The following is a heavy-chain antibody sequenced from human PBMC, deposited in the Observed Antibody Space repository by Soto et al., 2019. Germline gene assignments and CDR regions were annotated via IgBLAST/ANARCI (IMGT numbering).Heavy chain of an antibody. Sequence: QVQLQESGPGLVKPSETLSLTCTVSGGSISSYYWSWIRQPPGKGLEWIGYIYYSGSTHYNPSLKSRFTISVDTYKNQFSLRLSSVTAADTAVYYCAREIDSGSYYYYGMDVWGQGTTVTVSS. CDR2: IYYSGST. V-gene: IGHV4-59*01. CDR3: AREIDSGSYYYYGMDV. D-gene: IGHD1-26*01. CDR1: GGSISSYY. J-gene: IGHJ6*02.